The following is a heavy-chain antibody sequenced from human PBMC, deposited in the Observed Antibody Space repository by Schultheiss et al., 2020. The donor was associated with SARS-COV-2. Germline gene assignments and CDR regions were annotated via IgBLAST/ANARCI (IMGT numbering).Heavy chain of an antibody. CDR2: ISVYNGNT. Sequence: ASVKVSCKASGGTFSSYAISWVRQAPGQGLEWMGWISVYNGNTNYAQKFQGRVTMTTDTSTSTAYMDLRSLRPDDTAVYYCAREDCSGGSCYPYYYYGMDVWGQGTTVTVSS. J-gene: IGHJ6*02. V-gene: IGHV1-18*01. CDR3: AREDCSGGSCYPYYYYGMDV. CDR1: GGTFSSYA. D-gene: IGHD2-15*01.